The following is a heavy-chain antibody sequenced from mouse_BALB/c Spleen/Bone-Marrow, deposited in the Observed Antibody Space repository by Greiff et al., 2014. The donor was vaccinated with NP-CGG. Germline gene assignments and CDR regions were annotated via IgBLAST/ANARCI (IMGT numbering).Heavy chain of an antibody. CDR2: INPSNGGT. J-gene: IGHJ4*01. D-gene: IGHD2-13*01. Sequence: VQLQQSGAELVKPGASVKLSCKASGYTFTNYSIYWVKQRPGQGLEWIGEINPSNGGTNFNEKFKSKATLTVDKSSSTAKMQLSSLTSEDSAFYYCTSGDFLYYYVMDYWGQGTSVTVSS. V-gene: IGHV1S81*02. CDR1: GYTFTNYS. CDR3: TSGDFLYYYVMDY.